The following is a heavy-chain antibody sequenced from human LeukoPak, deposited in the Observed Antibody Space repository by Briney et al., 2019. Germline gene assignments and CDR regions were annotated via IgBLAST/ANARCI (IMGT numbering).Heavy chain of an antibody. CDR3: AKAWSVVVAFSTFDY. J-gene: IGHJ4*02. CDR1: GFTFSSYG. Sequence: GGSLRLSCAASGFTFSSYGTHWVRQAPGKGLEWVAVISYDGSNKYYADSVKGRFTISRDNSKNTLYLQMNSLRAEDTAVYYCAKAWSVVVAFSTFDYWGQGTLVTVSS. CDR2: ISYDGSNK. D-gene: IGHD2-15*01. V-gene: IGHV3-30*18.